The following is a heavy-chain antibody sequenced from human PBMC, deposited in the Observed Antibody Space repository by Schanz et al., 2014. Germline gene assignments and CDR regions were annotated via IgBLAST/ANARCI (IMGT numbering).Heavy chain of an antibody. D-gene: IGHD2-21*02. CDR3: AKVQTHTLYGGNSCFDY. CDR1: GFTFDDHA. Sequence: EVHLVESGGGLVQPGGSLRLSCAASGFTFDDHAMHWVRQVPGKGLEWVSGISWNSGNIAYADSVKGRFTISRDNAKNSLYLQMNSLRPEDTALYYCAKVQTHTLYGGNSCFDYWGQGTLVTVSS. J-gene: IGHJ4*02. CDR2: ISWNSGNI. V-gene: IGHV3-9*01.